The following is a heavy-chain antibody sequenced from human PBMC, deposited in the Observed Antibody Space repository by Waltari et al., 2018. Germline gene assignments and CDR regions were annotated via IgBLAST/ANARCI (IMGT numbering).Heavy chain of an antibody. Sequence: QVQLQESGPGLVKPSETLSLTCDVPGYSISSGYYWGWIRQPPGKGLAWIGSIYHSGSTYQNPSLKSRLTISVDTSKNQFSLKLGCVTAADTAVFYCARQPEQLVGYWYFDLWGRGTLVTVSS. CDR1: GYSISSGYY. D-gene: IGHD6-6*01. J-gene: IGHJ2*01. V-gene: IGHV4-38-2*01. CDR3: ARQPEQLVGYWYFDL. CDR2: IYHSGST.